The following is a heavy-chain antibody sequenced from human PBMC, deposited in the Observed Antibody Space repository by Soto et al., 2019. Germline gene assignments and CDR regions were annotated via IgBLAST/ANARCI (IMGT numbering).Heavy chain of an antibody. J-gene: IGHJ4*02. CDR2: IKEDGSEI. V-gene: IGHV3-7*01. D-gene: IGHD3-16*01. CDR3: ARDIGFDYVN. CDR1: GFNVISYW. Sequence: PGGPLRLSFTVSGFNVISYWMSWVRQAPGKGLEWVASIKEDGSEIYYLHSVRGRFSISRDSAGNALHLTMNYLSAEDTGVYFCARDIGFDYVNWGQGPLVIVSS.